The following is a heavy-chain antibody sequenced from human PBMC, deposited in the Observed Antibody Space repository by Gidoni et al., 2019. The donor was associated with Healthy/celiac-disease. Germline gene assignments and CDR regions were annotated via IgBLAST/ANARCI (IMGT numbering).Heavy chain of an antibody. CDR3: ARDRYGEPAGMDV. Sequence: QVQLVQSGAEVKKPGASVKVSCKASGYPFTSYYMHLVRQAPGQGLEWMGIINPSGGSTSYAQKFQGRVTMTRDTSTSTVYMELSSLRSEDTAVYYCARDRYGEPAGMDVWGQGTTVTVSS. V-gene: IGHV1-46*03. J-gene: IGHJ6*02. D-gene: IGHD3-10*01. CDR1: GYPFTSYY. CDR2: INPSGGST.